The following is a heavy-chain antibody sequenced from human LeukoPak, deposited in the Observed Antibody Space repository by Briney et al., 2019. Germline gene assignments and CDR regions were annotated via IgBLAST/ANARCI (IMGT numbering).Heavy chain of an antibody. D-gene: IGHD3-3*01. CDR2: IFSNDEK. CDR1: GFSLSNARMG. V-gene: IGHV2-26*02. J-gene: IGHJ4*02. Sequence: ESGPTLVNPTETLTLTCTVSGFSLSNARMGVSWIRQPPGKALEWLAHIFSNDEKSYSTSLKSRLTISKDTSKSQVVLTMTNMDPVDTAIYYCARTHDFWSGYFAYWGQGTLVTVSS. CDR3: ARTHDFWSGYFAY.